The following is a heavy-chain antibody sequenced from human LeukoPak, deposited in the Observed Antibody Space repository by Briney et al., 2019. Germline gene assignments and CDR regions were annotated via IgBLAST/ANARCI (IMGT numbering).Heavy chain of an antibody. J-gene: IGHJ4*02. CDR2: IYSGGST. V-gene: IGHV3-53*01. D-gene: IGHD3-22*01. CDR1: GFTVSSNY. CDR3: AREVYYYDSSGFYYSGGFGY. Sequence: GGSLRLSCAASGFTVSSNYMSWVRQAPGKGLEWASIIYSGGSTFYADSVKGRFTISRDNSKNTLYLQMNSLRAEDTAVYYCAREVYYYDSSGFYYSGGFGYWGQGTLLTVSS.